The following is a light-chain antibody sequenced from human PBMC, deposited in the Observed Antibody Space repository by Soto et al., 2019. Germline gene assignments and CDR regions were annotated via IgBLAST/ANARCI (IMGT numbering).Light chain of an antibody. CDR3: QTWTTGIQV. V-gene: IGLV4-69*01. Sequence: QLVLTQSPSASASLGASVRLTCTLSSGHNNYAIAWHQQQPEKGPRYLMKLNSDGRHSKGDGIPDRFSGSSSGAERYLTISSLQSEDEADYYCQTWTTGIQVFGGGTQLTVL. CDR1: SGHNNYA. J-gene: IGLJ2*01. CDR2: LNSDGRH.